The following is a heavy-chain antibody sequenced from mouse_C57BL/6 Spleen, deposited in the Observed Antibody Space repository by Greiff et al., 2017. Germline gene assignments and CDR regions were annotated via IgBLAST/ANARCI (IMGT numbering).Heavy chain of an antibody. D-gene: IGHD1-1*01. Sequence: EVQLQQSGAELVRPGASVKLSCTASGFNIKDDYMHWVKQRPEQGLEWIGWIDPENGDTDYASKFQGKATITADTSSNTAYLQLSSLTSEDTAVYYCTTLGVYGSSNWYFDVGGTGTTVTVSS. J-gene: IGHJ1*03. CDR1: GFNIKDDY. V-gene: IGHV14-4*01. CDR3: TTLGVYGSSNWYFDV. CDR2: IDPENGDT.